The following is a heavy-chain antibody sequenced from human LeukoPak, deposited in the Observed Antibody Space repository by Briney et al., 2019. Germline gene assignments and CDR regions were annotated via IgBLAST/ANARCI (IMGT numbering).Heavy chain of an antibody. CDR2: INHSGST. Sequence: PSETLSLTCAVYGGSFSGYYWSWIRQPPGKGLEWIGEINHSGSTNYNPSLKSRVTISVDTSKNQFSLKLSSVTPEDTAVYYCARDFGVVGALRNDAFDIWGQGTMVTVSS. V-gene: IGHV4-34*01. CDR1: GGSFSGYY. CDR3: ARDFGVVGALRNDAFDI. J-gene: IGHJ3*02. D-gene: IGHD1-26*01.